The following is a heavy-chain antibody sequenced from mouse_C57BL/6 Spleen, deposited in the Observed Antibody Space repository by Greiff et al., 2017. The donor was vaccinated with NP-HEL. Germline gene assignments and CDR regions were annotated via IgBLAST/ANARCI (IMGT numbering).Heavy chain of an antibody. CDR3: ARGGTAQATFDY. J-gene: IGHJ2*01. D-gene: IGHD3-2*02. Sequence: VQLQQSGAELVKPGASVKLSCKASGYTFTSYWMQWVKQRPGQGLEWIGEIDPSDSYTNYNQKFKGKATLTVDTSSSTAYMQLSSLTSEDSAVYYCARGGTAQATFDYWGQGTTLTVSS. CDR2: IDPSDSYT. V-gene: IGHV1-50*01. CDR1: GYTFTSYW.